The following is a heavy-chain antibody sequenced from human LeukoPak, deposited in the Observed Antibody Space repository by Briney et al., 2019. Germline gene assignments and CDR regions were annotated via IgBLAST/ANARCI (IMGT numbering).Heavy chain of an antibody. CDR1: GGSISPYY. V-gene: IGHV4-59*01. CDR2: IYYSGST. D-gene: IGHD3-16*01. J-gene: IGHJ4*02. CDR3: ARYDWGKYFVY. Sequence: SETLSLTCTVSGGSISPYYWSWIRQPPGKGLEWIGYIYYSGSTNYNPSLKSRVTMSVDTSKNQFSLKLSSVTAADTAVYYCARYDWGKYFVYSGERTLVTVSS.